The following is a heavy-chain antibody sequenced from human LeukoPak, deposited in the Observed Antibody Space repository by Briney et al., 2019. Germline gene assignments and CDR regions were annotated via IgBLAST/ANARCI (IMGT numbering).Heavy chain of an antibody. V-gene: IGHV3-49*04. J-gene: IGHJ4*02. D-gene: IGHD3-22*01. Sequence: GGSLRLSCAASGLTFGGDAVSWVRQAPGKGLEWVGFISSNASGGTTTYAASVKGIFDISREDSKSLAYLQMNSLQRGHSGIYYCTKGYYDGRLYDDFWGQGTWVTVSS. CDR1: GLTFGGDA. CDR2: ISSNASGGTT. CDR3: TKGYYDGRLYDDF.